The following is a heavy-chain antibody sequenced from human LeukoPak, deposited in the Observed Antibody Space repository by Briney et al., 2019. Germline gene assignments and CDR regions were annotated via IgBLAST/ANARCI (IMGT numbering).Heavy chain of an antibody. V-gene: IGHV4-61*02. CDR1: GGSINNGSYY. CDR2: IYASGTT. J-gene: IGHJ4*02. CDR3: ARGARRGGSYYFEY. Sequence: SQTLSLTCTVSGGSINNGSYYWSWIRQPAGKGLEWIGRIYASGTTNFNPSLKSRVTISIDTSKNQFSLKLSSVTAADTAVYYCARGARRGGSYYFEYWGQGTLVTVSS. D-gene: IGHD1-26*01.